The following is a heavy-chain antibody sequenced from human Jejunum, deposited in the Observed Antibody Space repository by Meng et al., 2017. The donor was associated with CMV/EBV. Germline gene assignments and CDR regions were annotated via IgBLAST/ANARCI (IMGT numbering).Heavy chain of an antibody. D-gene: IGHD7-27*01. CDR1: GTLSSYA. V-gene: IGHV1-69*05. Sequence: GTLSSYAIRWVRQAPGQGLEWMGGIIPMLGTANYAQKFQDRVTINTDESRTTANMELSSLRSDDTAVYYCARGLNWGRRDAAFDICGQGTTVTVSS. J-gene: IGHJ3*02. CDR3: ARGLNWGRRDAAFDI. CDR2: IIPMLGTA.